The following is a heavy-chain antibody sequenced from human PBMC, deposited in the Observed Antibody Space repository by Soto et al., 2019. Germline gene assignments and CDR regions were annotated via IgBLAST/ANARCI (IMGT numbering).Heavy chain of an antibody. CDR3: ARGWGYDSNDYYYAY. D-gene: IGHD3-22*01. Sequence: QVQLVQSGAEVRKPGSSVKVSCKASGGTFSRHAISWVRQSPGQVLEWMGGIIPIFGTANHAQKFQGRVTIIADESTSTVYMQLSSLRSEDTAMYYCARGWGYDSNDYYYAYWGQGTLVIVSS. J-gene: IGHJ4*02. CDR2: IIPIFGTA. CDR1: GGTFSRHA. V-gene: IGHV1-69*01.